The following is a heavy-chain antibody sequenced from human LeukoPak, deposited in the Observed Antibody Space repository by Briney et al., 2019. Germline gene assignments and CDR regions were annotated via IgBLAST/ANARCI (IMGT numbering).Heavy chain of an antibody. CDR2: IYYSGST. D-gene: IGHD6-19*01. J-gene: IGHJ4*02. CDR1: GGSISSYY. CDR3: ASQEYSSGWSKYDY. V-gene: IGHV4-59*08. Sequence: PSETLSLTCTVSGGSISSYYWSWIRQPPGKGLEWIGYIYYSGSTNYNPSLKSRVTISVDTSKNQFSLKLSSVTAADTAVYYCASQEYSSGWSKYDYWGQGTLVTVSS.